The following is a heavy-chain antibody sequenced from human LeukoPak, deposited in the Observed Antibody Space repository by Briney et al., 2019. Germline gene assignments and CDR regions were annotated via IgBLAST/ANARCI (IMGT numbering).Heavy chain of an antibody. CDR1: GGTFSSYA. Sequence: SVKVSCKASGGTFSSYAISWVRQAPGQGLGWMGRIIPILGIANYAQKFQGRVTITADKSTSTAYMELSSLRSEDTAVYYCARDLYVLVLSVFGSAFDIWGQGTMVTVSS. V-gene: IGHV1-69*04. D-gene: IGHD3-10*02. J-gene: IGHJ3*02. CDR2: IIPILGIA. CDR3: ARDLYVLVLSVFGSAFDI.